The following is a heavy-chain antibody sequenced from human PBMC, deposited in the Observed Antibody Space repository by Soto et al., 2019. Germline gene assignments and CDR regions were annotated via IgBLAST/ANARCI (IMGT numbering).Heavy chain of an antibody. CDR3: TTDDPINKY. V-gene: IGHV3-15*01. CDR2: IKSKTDGGTT. J-gene: IGHJ4*02. CDR1: GFTFSNAW. Sequence: EVQLVESGGDLVKPGGSLRLSCAASGFTFSNAWMSWVRQAPGKGLEWVARIKSKTDGGTTDYAAPVKGRFAISRDDSKNTLYLQMNSLKTEDTAVYYCTTDDPINKYWGQGTMVTVSS.